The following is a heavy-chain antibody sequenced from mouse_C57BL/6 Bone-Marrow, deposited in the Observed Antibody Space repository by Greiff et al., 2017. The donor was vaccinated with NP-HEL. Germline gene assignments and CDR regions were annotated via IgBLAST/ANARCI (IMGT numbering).Heavy chain of an antibody. CDR3: TTGYGYDN. CDR2: IDPENGDT. Sequence: VQLQQSGAELVRPGASVKLSCTVSGFNIKDDYMHWVKQRPEKGLEWIGWIDPENGDTEYASKFQGKATITADTSSNTAYLQLSSLTSEDTAVYYCTTGYGYDNWGQGTTLTVSS. V-gene: IGHV14-4*01. D-gene: IGHD2-2*01. J-gene: IGHJ2*01. CDR1: GFNIKDDY.